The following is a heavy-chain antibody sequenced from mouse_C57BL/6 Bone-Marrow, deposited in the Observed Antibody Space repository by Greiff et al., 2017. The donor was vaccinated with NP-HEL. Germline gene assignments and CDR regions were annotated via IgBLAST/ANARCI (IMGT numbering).Heavy chain of an antibody. Sequence: EVHLVESGGGLVQPKGSLKLSCAASGFSFNTYAMNWVRQAPGKGLEWVARIRSKSNNYATYYADSVKDRFTISRDDSESMLYLQMNNLKTEDTAMYYCVREGGYDPYYFDYWGQGTTLTVSS. V-gene: IGHV10-1*01. CDR1: GFSFNTYA. CDR2: IRSKSNNYAT. J-gene: IGHJ2*01. D-gene: IGHD2-3*01. CDR3: VREGGYDPYYFDY.